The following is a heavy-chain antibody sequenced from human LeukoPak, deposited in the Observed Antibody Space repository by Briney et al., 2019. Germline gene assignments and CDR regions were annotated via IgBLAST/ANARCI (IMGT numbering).Heavy chain of an antibody. D-gene: IGHD3-22*01. CDR1: GYSISSGYY. Sequence: PSETLSLACTVSGYSISSGYYWGWIRQPPGKGLEWIGSIYHSGSTYYNPSLKSRVTISVDTSKNQFSLKLSSVTAADTAVYYCARLRNPRKNYYDSSGPRDYWGQGTLVTVSS. V-gene: IGHV4-38-2*02. J-gene: IGHJ4*02. CDR3: ARLRNPRKNYYDSSGPRDY. CDR2: IYHSGST.